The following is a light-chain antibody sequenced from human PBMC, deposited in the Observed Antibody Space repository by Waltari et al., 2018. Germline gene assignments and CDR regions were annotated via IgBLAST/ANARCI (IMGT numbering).Light chain of an antibody. CDR3: MQPLQNPPT. CDR1: QSLLLNNGNTY. CDR2: KVA. J-gene: IGKJ1*01. V-gene: IGKV2-29*02. Sequence: DIVLTQSPLSLSVTPGEPASMSRRSNQSLLLNNGNTYLSWFLQRPGQSPLLLIYKVANRFSGVPDRFSGSGSSTDFTLKISRVEAEDVGIYYCMQPLQNPPTFGQGTKVEIK.